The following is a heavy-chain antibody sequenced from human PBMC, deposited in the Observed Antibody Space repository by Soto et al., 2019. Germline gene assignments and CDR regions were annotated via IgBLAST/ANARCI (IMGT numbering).Heavy chain of an antibody. J-gene: IGHJ5*02. CDR3: ASQDVAFRIDP. V-gene: IGHV4-31*03. CDR1: GGSISSGAYY. Sequence: QVQLQESGPGLVKPSQTLSLTCTVSGGSISSGAYYWSWIRQHPGKGVEWIWYIHYSGSTYYNPSLKSRVTISVDTSKSQFSLKLSSVTAADTAVYYCASQDVAFRIDPWGQGTLVTVSS. D-gene: IGHD3-3*02. CDR2: IHYSGST.